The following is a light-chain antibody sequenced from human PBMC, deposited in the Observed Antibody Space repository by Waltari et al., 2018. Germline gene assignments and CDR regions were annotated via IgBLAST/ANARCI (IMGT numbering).Light chain of an antibody. CDR3: QHYNNRPPYS. J-gene: IGKJ2*03. V-gene: IGKV3-15*01. Sequence: EIELTQSPATLSASPGERVTLPCRASQGISNHLVWYQHKPGQSPRLLIYGASARATGVPERFSGSGYRTEFTLTISSLQSEDFAVYYCQHYNNRPPYSFGQGTKLEIK. CDR1: QGISNH. CDR2: GAS.